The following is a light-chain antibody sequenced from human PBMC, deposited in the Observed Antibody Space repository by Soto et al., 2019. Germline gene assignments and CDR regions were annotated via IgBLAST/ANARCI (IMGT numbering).Light chain of an antibody. CDR2: GAS. J-gene: IGKJ3*01. CDR1: QNISINF. V-gene: IGKV3-20*01. CDR3: QHYGNSPPIFT. Sequence: EFVLTQSPGTLSLSPGERATLSCRASQNISINFLAWYQQKPGQAPRLLIYGASGRATGIPDRFSGSGSGTDLTLTIRSLEPEDFAMYYCQHYGNSPPIFTFGPGTKVDIK.